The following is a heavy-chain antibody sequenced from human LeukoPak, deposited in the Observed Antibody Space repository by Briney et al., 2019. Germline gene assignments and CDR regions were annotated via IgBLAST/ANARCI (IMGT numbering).Heavy chain of an antibody. CDR2: ISYDGSNK. D-gene: IGHD4-17*01. CDR1: GFTFSSYG. Sequence: GGSLRLSCAASGFTFSSYGMHWVRQAPGKGLEWVALISYDGSNKYYADSVKGRFTISRDNSKNTLYLQMNSLRAEDTAVYYCARGGNYGDYYYYYYMDVWGKGTTVTVSS. J-gene: IGHJ6*03. V-gene: IGHV3-30*03. CDR3: ARGGNYGDYYYYYYMDV.